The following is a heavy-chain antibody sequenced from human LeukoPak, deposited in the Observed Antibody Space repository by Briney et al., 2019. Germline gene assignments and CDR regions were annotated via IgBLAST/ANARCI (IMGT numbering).Heavy chain of an antibody. V-gene: IGHV4-39*01. D-gene: IGHD3-10*01. CDR3: ARQATILLDIIY. Sequence: SETLSLTCTVSGGSISSISYFWGWIRQPPGRGLEWIGNVYYTGSTYYNPSLESRVAISVDTSKNQFSLKLSSVTAADTAVYFCARQATILLDIIYCGQGALIPVSS. J-gene: IGHJ4*02. CDR2: VYYTGST. CDR1: GGSISSISYF.